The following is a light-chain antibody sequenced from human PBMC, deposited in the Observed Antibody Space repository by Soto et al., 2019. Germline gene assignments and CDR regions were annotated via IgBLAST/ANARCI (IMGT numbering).Light chain of an antibody. Sequence: DVMTQSPLSLPVTLGQPASISCRSSQSLVYTDGNTYLTWFQQRPGQSPRRLIYKVSYRDSGVPDRFSGGGSYTDFTLKISRVEAEDVGIYYCMQGTHWPFTFGPGTKVDIK. CDR1: QSLVYTDGNTY. CDR3: MQGTHWPFT. CDR2: KVS. J-gene: IGKJ3*01. V-gene: IGKV2-30*01.